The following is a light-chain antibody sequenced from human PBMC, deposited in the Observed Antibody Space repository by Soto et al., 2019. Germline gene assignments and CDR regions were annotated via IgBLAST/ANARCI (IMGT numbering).Light chain of an antibody. CDR1: QSVRSH. V-gene: IGKV3-15*01. CDR2: GAS. J-gene: IGKJ1*01. Sequence: IVMTQSPATLSVSPGEGVTLSCRASQSVRSHLAWYQQKPGQPPRLLIYGASTRATGIPARFSGSGFGTDFTLKVSRVEAEDVGVYYCMQATQFPRTFGQGTKV. CDR3: MQATQFPRT.